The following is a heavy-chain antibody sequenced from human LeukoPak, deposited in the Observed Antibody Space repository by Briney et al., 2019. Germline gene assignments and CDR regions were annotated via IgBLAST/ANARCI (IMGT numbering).Heavy chain of an antibody. CDR3: ARGAAGTTHYYYYYMDV. Sequence: SVKVSCKASGGTFSSYAISWVRQAPGQGLEWMGGIIPIFGTANYAQKFQGRVTITTDESTSTAYMELSSLRSEDTAVYYCARGAAGTTHYYYYYMDVWGKGTTVTVSS. D-gene: IGHD1-7*01. CDR2: IIPIFGTA. V-gene: IGHV1-69*05. CDR1: GGTFSSYA. J-gene: IGHJ6*03.